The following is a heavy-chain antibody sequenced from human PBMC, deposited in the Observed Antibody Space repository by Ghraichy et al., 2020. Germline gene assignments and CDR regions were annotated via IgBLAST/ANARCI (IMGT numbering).Heavy chain of an antibody. D-gene: IGHD2-2*01. CDR1: GGTFSSYA. V-gene: IGHV1-69*04. Sequence: SVKVSCKASGGTFSSYAISWVRQAPGQGLEWMGRIIPILGIANYAQKFQGRVTITADKSTSTAYMELSSLRSEDTAVYYCARERAWDIVVVPAAIPIYYGMDVWGQGTTVTVSS. CDR2: IIPILGIA. J-gene: IGHJ6*02. CDR3: ARERAWDIVVVPAAIPIYYGMDV.